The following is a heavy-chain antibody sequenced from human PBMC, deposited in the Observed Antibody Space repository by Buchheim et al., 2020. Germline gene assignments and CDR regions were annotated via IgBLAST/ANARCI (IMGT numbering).Heavy chain of an antibody. V-gene: IGHV3-30*18. D-gene: IGHD3-10*01. CDR3: AKGWFGLDY. Sequence: QVQLVESGGGVVQPGRSLRLSCAASGFTFSSYGMHWVRQAPGKGLEWVAVISYDGSNKYYADSVKGRFTISRDNSKNTLYLQMNSLRAEDTAVYYCAKGWFGLDYGGQGTL. CDR2: ISYDGSNK. J-gene: IGHJ4*02. CDR1: GFTFSSYG.